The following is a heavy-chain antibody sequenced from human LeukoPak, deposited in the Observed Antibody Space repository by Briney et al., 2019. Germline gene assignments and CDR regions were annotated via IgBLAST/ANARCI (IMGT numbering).Heavy chain of an antibody. D-gene: IGHD3-10*01. V-gene: IGHV4-38-2*02. J-gene: IGHJ4*02. CDR3: ARAGGYYGSGSFLNY. Sequence: SETLSLTCTVSRYDINSVYYWGWIRQPPGKGLEWIGSIYHSGSTYYNASLKSRVTISMDTSRNKFSLNLNSVTAADTAVYYCARAGGYYGSGSFLNYWGQGLLVTVSS. CDR2: IYHSGST. CDR1: RYDINSVYY.